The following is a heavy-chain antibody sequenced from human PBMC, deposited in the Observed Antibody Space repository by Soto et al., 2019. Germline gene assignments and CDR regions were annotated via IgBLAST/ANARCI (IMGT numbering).Heavy chain of an antibody. CDR1: GYSFTSYW. CDR3: AGATFSIAAAGIREFDY. D-gene: IGHD6-13*01. V-gene: IGHV5-10-1*01. CDR2: IDPSDSYT. Sequence: GESLKISCKGSGYSFTSYWISWVRQMPGKGLEWMGRIDPSDSYTNYSPSFQGHVTISADKSISTAYLQWSSLKASDTAMYYCAGATFSIAAAGIREFDYWGQGTLVTVSS. J-gene: IGHJ4*02.